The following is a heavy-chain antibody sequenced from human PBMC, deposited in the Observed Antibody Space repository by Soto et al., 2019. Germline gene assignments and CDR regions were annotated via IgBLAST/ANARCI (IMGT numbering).Heavy chain of an antibody. Sequence: PGESLKISCRGSGYSITKYWISWVRQMPGKGLEWMGRIDPSDSYTNYSPSFQGHVTISADKSISTAYLQWSSLKASDTAMYYCATEGGIRGPESVLDVWGKGTTDTVS. D-gene: IGHD3-16*01. CDR1: GYSITKYW. J-gene: IGHJ6*03. V-gene: IGHV5-10-1*01. CDR2: IDPSDSYT. CDR3: ATEGGIRGPESVLDV.